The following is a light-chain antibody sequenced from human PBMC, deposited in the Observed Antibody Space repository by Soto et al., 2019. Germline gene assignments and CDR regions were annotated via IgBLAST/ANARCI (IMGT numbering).Light chain of an antibody. J-gene: IGKJ3*01. CDR2: AAS. CDR1: QDIRNF. V-gene: IGKV1-27*01. CDR3: QKYSSVPV. Sequence: DIQMTQSPPSLSASVGDRVTITCRASQDIRNFVAWYQQKPGKASKLLIYAASTLQSGVPSRFSGSGSGTDFTLTINSLQPEDVATYSCQKYSSVPVFGPGTKVETK.